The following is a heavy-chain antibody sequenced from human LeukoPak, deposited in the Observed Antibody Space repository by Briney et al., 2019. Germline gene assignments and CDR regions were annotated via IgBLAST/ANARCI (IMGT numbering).Heavy chain of an antibody. J-gene: IGHJ4*02. CDR3: AKETHYYGSGSYLAADY. CDR1: GFTFSSYA. D-gene: IGHD3-10*01. CDR2: ISGSGGIT. V-gene: IGHV3-23*01. Sequence: GGSLRLSCAASGFTFSSYAMSWVRQAPGKGLEWVSAISGSGGITSYADSVKGRFTISRDNSKNTLYLQMNSLRAEDTAVYYCAKETHYYGSGSYLAADYWGQGTLVTVSP.